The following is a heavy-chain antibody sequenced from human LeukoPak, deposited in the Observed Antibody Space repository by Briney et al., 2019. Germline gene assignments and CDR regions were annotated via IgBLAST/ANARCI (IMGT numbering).Heavy chain of an antibody. Sequence: SETLSLTCTVSGGSISSSSYYRGWIRQPPGKGLEWIGRIYYSGSTYYNPSLKSRVTISVDTSKNQFSLKLSSVTAADTAVYYCAPGGDFWSGYYPNNWFDPWGQGTLVTVSS. V-gene: IGHV4-39*01. D-gene: IGHD3-3*01. CDR2: IYYSGST. J-gene: IGHJ5*02. CDR1: GGSISSSSYY. CDR3: APGGDFWSGYYPNNWFDP.